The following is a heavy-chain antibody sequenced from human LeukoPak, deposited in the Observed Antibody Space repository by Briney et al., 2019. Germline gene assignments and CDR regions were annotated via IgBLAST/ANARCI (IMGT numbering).Heavy chain of an antibody. D-gene: IGHD4-11*01. CDR1: GGAMSGYY. CDR3: ARLRGNYFPDY. V-gene: IGHV4-59*01. J-gene: IGHJ4*02. CDR2: IHYSGST. Sequence: SETLSLTCTVSGGAMSGYYWTWIRQSPGRRLEWIAYIHYSGSTNYNPSLKSRVTISVDTSKNQSSLRLNSVTAADTAVYYCARLRGNYFPDYWGQGTLVTVSS.